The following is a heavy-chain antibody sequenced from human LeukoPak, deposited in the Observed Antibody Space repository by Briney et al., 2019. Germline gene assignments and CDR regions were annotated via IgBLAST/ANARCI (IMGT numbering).Heavy chain of an antibody. CDR2: INHSGST. V-gene: IGHV4-34*01. CDR1: GGSFSGYY. J-gene: IGHJ5*02. CDR3: ARRPFMVREVRAFDP. Sequence: SETLSLTCAVYGGSFSGYYWGWIRQPPGKGLEWIGEINHSGSTNYNPSLKSRVTISVDTSKNQFSLKLSSVTAADTAVYYCARRPFMVREVRAFDPWGQGTLVTVSS. D-gene: IGHD3-10*01.